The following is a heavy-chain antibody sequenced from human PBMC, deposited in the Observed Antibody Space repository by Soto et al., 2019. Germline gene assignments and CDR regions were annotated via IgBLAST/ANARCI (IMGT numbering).Heavy chain of an antibody. CDR3: ARNWMTTVTTSIDY. Sequence: QLQLQESGPGLVKPSETLSLTCTVSGGSISSSSYYWGWISQPPGKGLEWIGSIYYSGSTYYNPSLKSRVTISVDTSKNQFYLKLSSVTAADTAVYYCARNWMTTVTTSIDYWGQGTLVTVSS. CDR2: IYYSGST. V-gene: IGHV4-39*01. D-gene: IGHD4-17*01. J-gene: IGHJ4*02. CDR1: GGSISSSSYY.